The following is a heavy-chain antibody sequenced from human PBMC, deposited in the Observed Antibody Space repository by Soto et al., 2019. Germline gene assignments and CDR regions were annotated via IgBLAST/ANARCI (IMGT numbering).Heavy chain of an antibody. V-gene: IGHV4-34*01. D-gene: IGHD2-21*01. CDR2: INHSGST. J-gene: IGHJ6*02. CDR1: GGSFSGYY. Sequence: PSETLSLTCAVYGGSFSGYYWSWIRQPPGKGLEWIGEINHSGSTNYNPSLKSRVTISVDTSKNQFSLKLSSVTAADTAVYYCARGGDFGDGMDVWGQGTTVTVSS. CDR3: ARGGDFGDGMDV.